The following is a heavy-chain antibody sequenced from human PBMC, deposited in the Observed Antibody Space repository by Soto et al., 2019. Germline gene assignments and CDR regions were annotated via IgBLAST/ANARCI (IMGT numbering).Heavy chain of an antibody. V-gene: IGHV4-31*03. D-gene: IGHD6-19*01. CDR2: IYYSGST. CDR3: ARGGGLYSSAFIDY. Sequence: SETLSLTCTVSGGSISSGGYYWSWIRQHPGKGLEWIGYIYYSGSTYYNPSLKSRVTISVDNSKNTLYLQMNSLRAEDTAVYYCARGGGLYSSAFIDYWGQGTLVTVSS. J-gene: IGHJ4*02. CDR1: GGSISSGGYY.